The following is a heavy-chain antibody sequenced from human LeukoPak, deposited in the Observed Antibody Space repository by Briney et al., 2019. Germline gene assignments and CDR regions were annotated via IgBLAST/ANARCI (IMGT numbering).Heavy chain of an antibody. D-gene: IGHD3-10*01. CDR3: ARVSGYYDSGNYLRD. J-gene: IGHJ4*02. V-gene: IGHV1-18*01. Sequence: ASVKVSCKASGYTFTSYGISWVRQAPGQGLEWMGWISGYNGNTNYAQNFQGRVTMTTDTSTNTAYMELSSLRSDDTAVYYCARVSGYYDSGNYLRDWGQGTLVTVSS. CDR1: GYTFTSYG. CDR2: ISGYNGNT.